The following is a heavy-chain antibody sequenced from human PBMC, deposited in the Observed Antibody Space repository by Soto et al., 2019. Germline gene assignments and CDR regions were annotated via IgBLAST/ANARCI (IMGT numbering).Heavy chain of an antibody. D-gene: IGHD3-10*01. CDR1: GGSISSGGYY. J-gene: IGHJ6*02. CDR2: IYYSGST. CDR3: ARDGPYYGSGSYYNEDGMDV. Sequence: PSETLSLTCTVSGGSISSGGYYWSWIRQHPGKGLEWIGYIYYSGSTYYNPSLKSRVTMSVDTSKNQFSLKLSSVTAADTAVYYCARDGPYYGSGSYYNEDGMDVWGQGTTVTVSS. V-gene: IGHV4-31*03.